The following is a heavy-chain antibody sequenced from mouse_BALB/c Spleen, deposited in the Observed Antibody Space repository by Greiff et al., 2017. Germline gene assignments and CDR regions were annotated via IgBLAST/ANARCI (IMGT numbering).Heavy chain of an antibody. D-gene: IGHD1-2*01. CDR1: GYSITSDYA. V-gene: IGHV3-2*02. Sequence: EVKLVESGPGLVKPSQSLSLTCTVTGYSITSDYAWNWIRQFPGNKLEWMGYISYSGSTSYNPSLKSRISITRDTSKNQFFLQLNSVTTEDTATYYCATHTAGFRYFDVWGAGTTVTVSS. CDR3: ATHTAGFRYFDV. J-gene: IGHJ1*01. CDR2: ISYSGST.